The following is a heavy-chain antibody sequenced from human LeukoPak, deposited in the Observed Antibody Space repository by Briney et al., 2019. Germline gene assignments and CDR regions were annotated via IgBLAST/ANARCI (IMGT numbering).Heavy chain of an antibody. J-gene: IGHJ4*02. Sequence: LSLTCTVSGGSISSYYWSWIRQPPGKGLEWVSYISSGSSTIYYADSVKGRFTISRDNAKNSLYLQMSSLRDEDTAVYYCAREKRIQLWLLDFDYWGQGTLVTVSS. CDR3: AREKRIQLWLLDFDY. D-gene: IGHD5-18*01. V-gene: IGHV3-48*02. CDR2: ISSGSSTI. CDR1: GGSISSYY.